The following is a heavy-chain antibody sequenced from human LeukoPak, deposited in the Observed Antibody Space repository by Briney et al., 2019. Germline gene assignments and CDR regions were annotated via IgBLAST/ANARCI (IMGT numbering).Heavy chain of an antibody. J-gene: IGHJ4*02. D-gene: IGHD3-3*01. V-gene: IGHV3-21*01. Sequence: PGGSLRLSCAASGFTFSSYSMNWVRQAPGKGLEWVSSISSSSSYIYYADSVKGRFTISRDNAKNSLYLQMNSLRAEDTAVYYCARAGLPFGVVITPNDYWGQGTLVTVSS. CDR2: ISSSSSYI. CDR3: ARAGLPFGVVITPNDY. CDR1: GFTFSSYS.